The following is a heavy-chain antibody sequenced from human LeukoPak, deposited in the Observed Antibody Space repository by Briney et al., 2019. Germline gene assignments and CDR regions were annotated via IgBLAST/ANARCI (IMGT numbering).Heavy chain of an antibody. CDR2: IYAGGSI. V-gene: IGHV3-53*01. CDR3: VRDLWSLGD. D-gene: IGHD3-10*01. J-gene: IGHJ4*02. CDR1: GFTFSGHS. Sequence: TGGSLRLSCAASGFTFSGHSMHWVRQAPGKGLEWVSVIYAGGSIFYADSVRGRFTISRDNSKNTLHLQMNSLRAEDTAIYYCVRDLWSLGDWGQGTLVTVSS.